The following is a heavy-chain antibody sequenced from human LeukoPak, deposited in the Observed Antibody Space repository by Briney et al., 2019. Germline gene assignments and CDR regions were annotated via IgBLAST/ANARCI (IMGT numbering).Heavy chain of an antibody. CDR3: ANSRRSGYWYFDL. D-gene: IGHD3-22*01. J-gene: IGHJ2*01. Sequence: PGGSLRLSCAASGFTFSSYWMSWVRQAPGKGLEWVANIKQDGSEKYYVDSVKGRFTISRDNSKNTLNLQMNSLRAEDTAVYYCANSRRSGYWYFDLWGRGTLVTVSS. CDR2: IKQDGSEK. V-gene: IGHV3-7*03. CDR1: GFTFSSYW.